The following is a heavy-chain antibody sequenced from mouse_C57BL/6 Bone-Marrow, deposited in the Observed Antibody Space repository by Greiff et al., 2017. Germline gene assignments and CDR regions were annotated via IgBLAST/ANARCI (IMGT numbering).Heavy chain of an antibody. V-gene: IGHV5-17*01. CDR1: GFTFSDYG. CDR2: ISSGSSTI. Sequence: DVQLVESGGGLVKPGGSLKLSCAASGFTFSDYGMHWVRQAPEKGLEWVAYISSGSSTIYYADTVKGRFTISRDNAKNTLFLQMTSLRSEDTAMYYCASFFFYNWGQSTTLSLSP. CDR3: ASFFFYN. J-gene: IGHJ2*01.